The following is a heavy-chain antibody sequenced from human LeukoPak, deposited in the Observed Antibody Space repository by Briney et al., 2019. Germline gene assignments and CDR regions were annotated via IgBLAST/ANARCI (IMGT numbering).Heavy chain of an antibody. CDR2: IYYSGST. CDR1: GGSISISNYY. CDR3: ARDWRRGSGWVLAPNDAFDI. D-gene: IGHD6-19*01. Sequence: SETLSLTCTVSGGSISISNYYWGWIRQPPGKGLEWIGSIYYSGSTYYNPSLKSRVTISVDTSKNQFSLQLNSVTPEDTAVYYCARDWRRGSGWVLAPNDAFDIWGQGTMVTVSS. J-gene: IGHJ3*02. V-gene: IGHV4-39*02.